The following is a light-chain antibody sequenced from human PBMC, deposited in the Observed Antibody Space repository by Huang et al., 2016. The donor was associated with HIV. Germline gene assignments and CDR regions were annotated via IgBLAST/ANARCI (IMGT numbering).Light chain of an antibody. J-gene: IGKJ2*01. Sequence: IQMTQSPSTLSAFVGDRVTITCRASQSLNNWLAWYQQKPGKAPKLRIYRASNLESGGPSRFSGSGSGTEFTLTISSLQPDDFATYYCQHYNSYPYTFGQGTKLEIK. V-gene: IGKV1-5*03. CDR2: RAS. CDR1: QSLNNW. CDR3: QHYNSYPYT.